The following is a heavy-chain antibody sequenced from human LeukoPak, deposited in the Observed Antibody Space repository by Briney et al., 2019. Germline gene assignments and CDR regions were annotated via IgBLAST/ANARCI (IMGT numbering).Heavy chain of an antibody. CDR2: INPNSGGT. J-gene: IGHJ4*02. CDR3: AREYGSSWFDY. V-gene: IGHV1-2*04. CDR1: GYTFTGHY. D-gene: IGHD6-13*01. Sequence: GASVKVSCKTSGYTFTGHYMHWVRQAPGQGLEWMGWINPNSGGTNYAEKFQGWLTMTRDTSISTLYMEMSRLRSDDTAVYYCAREYGSSWFDYWGQGTLVTVSS.